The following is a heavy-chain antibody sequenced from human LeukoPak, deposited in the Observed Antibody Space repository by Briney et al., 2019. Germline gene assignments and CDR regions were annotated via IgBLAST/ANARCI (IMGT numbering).Heavy chain of an antibody. Sequence: SETLSLTCTVSGGSISSYYWSWIWQPPGKGLEWIGYIYYSGSTNYNPSLKSRVTISVDTSKNQFSLKLSSVTAADTAVYYCARGGVIVPGDAFDIWGQGTMVTVSS. CDR1: GGSISSYY. J-gene: IGHJ3*02. V-gene: IGHV4-59*01. D-gene: IGHD3-16*02. CDR2: IYYSGST. CDR3: ARGGVIVPGDAFDI.